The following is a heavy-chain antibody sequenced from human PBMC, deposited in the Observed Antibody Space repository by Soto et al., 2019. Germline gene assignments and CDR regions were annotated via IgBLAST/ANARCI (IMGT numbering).Heavy chain of an antibody. J-gene: IGHJ4*02. CDR1: GLTFSKFE. CDR2: ISSDGATI. CDR3: VRVGIVARPY. Sequence: EVQMVESGGGLVQPGGYLRLYCEVSGLTFSKFEMTWVRQAPGQGLEWVSSISSDGATIYYADSVKGRFTSSRDNDKNLLYLQMNSLKGEDTATYYCVRVGIVARPYWGQGTPVTVSS. D-gene: IGHD2-21*01. V-gene: IGHV3-48*03.